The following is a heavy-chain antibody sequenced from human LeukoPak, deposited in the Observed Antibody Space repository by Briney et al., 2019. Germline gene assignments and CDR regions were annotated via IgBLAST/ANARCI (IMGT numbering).Heavy chain of an antibody. CDR1: GFTFSSSE. CDR2: ISTSGSTV. Sequence: GGSLRLSCAASGFTFSSSEVNWVRQAPGKGLEWVSYISTSGSTVYYADSVKGRFTISRDNAKNSLYLQMNSLRANDTAVYYCARENTGSEWGQGTLVSVSS. V-gene: IGHV3-48*03. D-gene: IGHD1-14*01. J-gene: IGHJ4*02. CDR3: ARENTGSE.